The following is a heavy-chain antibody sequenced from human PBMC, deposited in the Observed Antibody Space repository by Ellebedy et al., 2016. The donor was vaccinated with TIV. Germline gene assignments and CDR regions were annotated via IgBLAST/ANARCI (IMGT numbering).Heavy chain of an antibody. D-gene: IGHD2-21*02. CDR2: IYPGDSDT. CDR1: GSSFTSYW. Sequence: GESLKISXKGSGSSFTSYWIGWVRQMPGKGLEWMGIIYPGDSDTRYSPSFQGQVTISADKSISTAYLQWSSLKASDTAMYYCARGTYCGGDCYSLFDYWGQGTLVTVSS. J-gene: IGHJ4*02. CDR3: ARGTYCGGDCYSLFDY. V-gene: IGHV5-51*01.